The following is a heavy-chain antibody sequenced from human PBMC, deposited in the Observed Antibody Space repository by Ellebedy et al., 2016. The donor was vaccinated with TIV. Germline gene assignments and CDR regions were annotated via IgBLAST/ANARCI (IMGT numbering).Heavy chain of an antibody. J-gene: IGHJ4*02. CDR1: GYTFSNYA. Sequence: AASVKVSCKASGYTFSNYAIHWVRQAPGQRLEWMGWINAGNGNTKYSQKFQGRVTFTRDTSANTAYMELSSLRSEDTAVYYCARGRGDGYNLNLYYWGQGALVSVSS. CDR3: ARGRGDGYNLNLYY. CDR2: INAGNGNT. V-gene: IGHV1-3*01. D-gene: IGHD5-24*01.